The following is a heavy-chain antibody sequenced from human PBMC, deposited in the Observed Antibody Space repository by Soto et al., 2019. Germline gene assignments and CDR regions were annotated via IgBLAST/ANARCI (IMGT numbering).Heavy chain of an antibody. CDR1: GFTFSSYW. CDR2: INSDGSST. V-gene: IGHV3-74*01. CDR3: ARGVVDYYYYYMDV. J-gene: IGHJ6*03. D-gene: IGHD2-21*01. Sequence: PGGSLRLSCAASGFTFSSYWMHWVRQAPGKGLVWVSRINSDGSSTSYADSVKGRFTISRDNAKNTLYLQMNSLRAEDTAVYYCARGVVDYYYYYMDVWGKGTTVTVSS.